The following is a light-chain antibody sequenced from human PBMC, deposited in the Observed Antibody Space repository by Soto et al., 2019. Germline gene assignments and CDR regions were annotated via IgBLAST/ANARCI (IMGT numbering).Light chain of an antibody. V-gene: IGLV2-11*01. CDR2: DVS. CDR3: CSYACSYTYV. Sequence: QSALTQPRSVSGSPGQSVTISCTGTSSDVGGYNYVSWYQQHPGKAPKLMIYDVSKRPSGVPDRFSGSKSGNTASLTISGLQAEYEAEYYGCSYACSYTYVFGTGTKLTVL. CDR1: SSDVGGYNY. J-gene: IGLJ1*01.